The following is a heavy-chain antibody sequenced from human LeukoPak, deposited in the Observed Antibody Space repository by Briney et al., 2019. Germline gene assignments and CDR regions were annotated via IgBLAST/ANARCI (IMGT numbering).Heavy chain of an antibody. V-gene: IGHV5-51*01. CDR1: GYSFTSYW. J-gene: IGHJ4*02. CDR3: ATWGPDYYDSSGYFYY. Sequence: GESLKISCKGSGYSFTSYWIGWVRQMPGKGLEWMGIIYPGDSDTRYSLSFQGQVTISADKSISTAYLQWSSLKASDTAMYYCATWGPDYYDSSGYFYYWGQGTLVTVSS. D-gene: IGHD3-22*01. CDR2: IYPGDSDT.